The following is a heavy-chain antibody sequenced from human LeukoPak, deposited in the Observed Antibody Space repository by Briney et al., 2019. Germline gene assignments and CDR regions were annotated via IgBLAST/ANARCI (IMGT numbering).Heavy chain of an antibody. CDR1: GGSISSYY. CDR3: AREGYCSGGSCFRWFDP. V-gene: IGHV4-4*07. J-gene: IGHJ5*02. Sequence: SETLSLTCTVSGGSISSYYWSWIRQPAGKGLEWIGRIYTSGSTNYNPSLKSRVTMSVDTSKNQFSLKLSSVTAADTAVYYCAREGYCSGGSCFRWFDPWGRGTLVTVSS. D-gene: IGHD2-15*01. CDR2: IYTSGST.